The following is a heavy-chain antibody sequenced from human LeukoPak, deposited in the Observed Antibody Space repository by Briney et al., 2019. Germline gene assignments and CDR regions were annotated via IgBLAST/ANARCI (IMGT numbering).Heavy chain of an antibody. D-gene: IGHD2-2*01. Sequence: PGGSLRLSCAASGFTFKNYAMSWVRQAPGKGLEWVSAISGSGGSTYYADSVKGRFTISRDNSKNTLYLQMNSLRAEDTAVYYCAKDGFSLRRSTSCYEYFQHWGQGTLVTVSS. CDR3: AKDGFSLRRSTSCYEYFQH. CDR2: ISGSGGST. CDR1: GFTFKNYA. V-gene: IGHV3-23*01. J-gene: IGHJ1*01.